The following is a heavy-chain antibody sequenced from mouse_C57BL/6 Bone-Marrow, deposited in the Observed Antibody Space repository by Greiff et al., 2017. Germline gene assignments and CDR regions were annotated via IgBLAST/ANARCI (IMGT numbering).Heavy chain of an antibody. D-gene: IGHD1-1*01. CDR1: GYTFTSYW. Sequence: QVQLKQPGAELVKPGASVKLSCKASGYTFTSYWMHWVKQRPGQGLEWIGMIHPNSGSNNYNEKFKSKATLTVDKSSSTAYMHLSSLTSEDSAVYYCDRGGIYYYGSSPHWYFDVWGTGTTVTVSS. J-gene: IGHJ1*03. V-gene: IGHV1-64*01. CDR2: IHPNSGSN. CDR3: DRGGIYYYGSSPHWYFDV.